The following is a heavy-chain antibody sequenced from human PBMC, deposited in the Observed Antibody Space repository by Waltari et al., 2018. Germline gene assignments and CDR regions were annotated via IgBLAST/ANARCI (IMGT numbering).Heavy chain of an antibody. J-gene: IGHJ4*02. CDR2: ISSSSINI. V-gene: IGHV3-48*04. D-gene: IGHD3-3*01. Sequence: EVQLVESGGGLVQPGGSLRLSCEASGFTFSGLTLNWVRQAPGKGLEWLSYISSSSINIYYADSVKGRFTISRDNARNSLSLQMSSLRAEDTAVYYCARELEWNYDFRSEFDSWGQGTLVTVSS. CDR1: GFTFSGLT. CDR3: ARELEWNYDFRSEFDS.